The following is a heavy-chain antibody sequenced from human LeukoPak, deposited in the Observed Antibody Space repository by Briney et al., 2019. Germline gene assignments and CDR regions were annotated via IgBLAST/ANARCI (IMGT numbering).Heavy chain of an antibody. Sequence: KPSETPSLTCAVYGGSFSGYYWSCIRQPPGKGLEWIGEINHSGSTNYNPSLKSRVTISVDTSKNQFSLKLSSVTAADTAVYYCARALRYPDYWGQGTLVTVSS. J-gene: IGHJ4*02. V-gene: IGHV4-34*01. CDR2: INHSGST. CDR1: GGSFSGYY. CDR3: ARALRYPDY. D-gene: IGHD1-14*01.